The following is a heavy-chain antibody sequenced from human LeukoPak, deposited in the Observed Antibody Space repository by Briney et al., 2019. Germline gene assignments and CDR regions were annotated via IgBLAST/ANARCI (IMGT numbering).Heavy chain of an antibody. Sequence: SVTVSCKASGGTFSSYAISWVRQAPGQGLEWVGGIIPIFGTANYAQKFQGRVTITTDESTSTAYMEQSSLRSEDTAVYYWARSGGYFEAWTSWGQGTLVTVSS. V-gene: IGHV1-69*05. CDR3: ARSGGYFEAWTS. CDR2: IIPIFGTA. CDR1: GGTFSSYA. J-gene: IGHJ4*02. D-gene: IGHD3-22*01.